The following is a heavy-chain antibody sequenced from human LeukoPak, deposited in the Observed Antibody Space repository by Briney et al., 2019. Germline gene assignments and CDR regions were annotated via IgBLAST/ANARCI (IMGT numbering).Heavy chain of an antibody. J-gene: IGHJ4*02. CDR2: INPSGGST. CDR1: GYTFTSYG. D-gene: IGHD3-22*01. V-gene: IGHV1-46*01. CDR3: AREGVVITRGFDY. Sequence: ASVKVSCKASGYTFTSYGISWVRQAPGQGLEWMGIINPSGGSTSYAQKFQGRVTMTRDMSTSTVYMELSSLRSEDTAVYYCAREGVVITRGFDYWGQGTLVTVSS.